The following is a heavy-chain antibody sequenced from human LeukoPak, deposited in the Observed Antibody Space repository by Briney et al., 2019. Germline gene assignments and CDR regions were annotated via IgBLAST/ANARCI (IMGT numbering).Heavy chain of an antibody. CDR2: INHSGST. V-gene: IGHV4-34*01. D-gene: IGHD5-18*01. CDR3: ARSYGKVDY. CDR1: GGSFSGYY. J-gene: IGHJ4*02. Sequence: KSSETLSLTCAVYGGSFSGYYWSWIRQPPGKGLEWIGEINHSGSTNYNPSLKSRVTISVDTSKNQFSLKLSSVTAADTAVYYCARSYGKVDYWGQGILVTVSS.